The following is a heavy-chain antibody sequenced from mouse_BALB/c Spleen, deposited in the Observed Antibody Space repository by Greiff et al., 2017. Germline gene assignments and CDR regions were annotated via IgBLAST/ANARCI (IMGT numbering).Heavy chain of an antibody. CDR3: ARSGGNYEGAMDY. V-gene: IGHV1-80*01. Sequence: VQLQQSGAELVRPGSSVKISCKASGYAFSSYWMNWVKQRPGQGLEWIRQIYPGDGDTNYNGKFKGKATLTADKSSSTAYMQLSSLTSEDSAVYFCARSGGNYEGAMDYWGQGTSVTVSS. D-gene: IGHD2-1*01. CDR1: GYAFSSYW. CDR2: IYPGDGDT. J-gene: IGHJ4*01.